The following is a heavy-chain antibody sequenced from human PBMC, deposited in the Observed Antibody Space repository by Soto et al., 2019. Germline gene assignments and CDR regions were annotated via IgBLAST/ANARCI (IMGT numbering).Heavy chain of an antibody. CDR3: AKCAGIVVVVATVSAPLDY. J-gene: IGHJ4*02. CDR1: GFTFNNYA. Sequence: EVQLLESGGGLVQPGGSLRLSCAASGFTFNNYAMTWVRQAPGKGLEWVSGISGGGGRTYYADSVKGRFTVSRDISKNTLYLQMDSMRAEDTALYYCAKCAGIVVVVATVSAPLDYWGQGPLVTVSS. V-gene: IGHV3-23*01. CDR2: ISGGGGRT. D-gene: IGHD2-15*01.